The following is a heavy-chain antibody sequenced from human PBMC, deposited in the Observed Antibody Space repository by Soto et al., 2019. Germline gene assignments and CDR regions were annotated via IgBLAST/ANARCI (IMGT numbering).Heavy chain of an antibody. CDR1: GFTFSSYW. J-gene: IGHJ4*02. CDR3: ARGMITFGGVIVKTHSPYYFDY. D-gene: IGHD3-16*02. Sequence: EVQLVESGGGLVQPGGSLRLSCAASGFTFSSYWMSWVRQAPGKGLEWVANIKQDGSEKYYVDSVKGRFTISRDNAKNSLYLQMNSQRAEDTAVYYCARGMITFGGVIVKTHSPYYFDYWGQGTLVTVSS. CDR2: IKQDGSEK. V-gene: IGHV3-7*01.